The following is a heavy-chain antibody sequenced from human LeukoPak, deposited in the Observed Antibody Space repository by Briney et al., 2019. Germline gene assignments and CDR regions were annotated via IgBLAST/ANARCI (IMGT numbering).Heavy chain of an antibody. Sequence: SETLSLTCAVYGGSFSGYYWSWIRQPPGKGLEWIGSIYYSGSTYYNPSLKSRVTISVDTSKNQFSLKLSSVTAADTAVYYCARDRGQLWEYYFDYWGQGTLVTVSS. V-gene: IGHV4-34*01. CDR3: ARDRGQLWEYYFDY. D-gene: IGHD5-18*01. CDR2: IYYSGST. CDR1: GGSFSGYY. J-gene: IGHJ4*02.